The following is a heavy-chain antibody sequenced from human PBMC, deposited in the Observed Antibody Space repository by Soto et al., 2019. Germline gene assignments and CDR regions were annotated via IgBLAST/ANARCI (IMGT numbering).Heavy chain of an antibody. CDR3: ARGLGYCSGGSCRRGYYYYYYMDV. CDR2: INHSGRT. D-gene: IGHD2-15*01. CDR1: GGSFSGYY. Sequence: SETLSLTCAVYGGSFSGYYWSWIRQPPGKGLEWIGEINHSGRTNYNPSLKSRVTISVDTSKNLFSLKLSSVTAADTAVYYCARGLGYCSGGSCRRGYYYYYYMDVWGKGTTVTVSS. J-gene: IGHJ6*03. V-gene: IGHV4-34*01.